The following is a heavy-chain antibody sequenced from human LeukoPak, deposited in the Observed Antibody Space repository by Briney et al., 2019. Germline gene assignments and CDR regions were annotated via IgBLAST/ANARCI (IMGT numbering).Heavy chain of an antibody. D-gene: IGHD3-10*01. CDR3: AKEAALLWFGESNFDY. Sequence: GGSLRLSCAASGFTFDDYGMSWVRQAPGKGLEWVAVISYDGSNKYYADSVKGRFTISRDNSKNTLYLQMNSLRAEDTAVYYCAKEAALLWFGESNFDYWGQGTLVTVSS. J-gene: IGHJ4*02. CDR1: GFTFDDYG. V-gene: IGHV3-30*18. CDR2: ISYDGSNK.